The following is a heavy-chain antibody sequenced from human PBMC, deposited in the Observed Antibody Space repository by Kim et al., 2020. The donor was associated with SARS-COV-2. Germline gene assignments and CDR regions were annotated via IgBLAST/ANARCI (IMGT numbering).Heavy chain of an antibody. Sequence: RVTISVDTSKNQFSLKLSSVTAADTAVYYCARNPWVSRYSYYYYYYGMDVWGQGTTVTVSS. V-gene: IGHV4-34*01. CDR3: ARNPWVSRYSYYYYYYGMDV. D-gene: IGHD1-26*01. J-gene: IGHJ6*02.